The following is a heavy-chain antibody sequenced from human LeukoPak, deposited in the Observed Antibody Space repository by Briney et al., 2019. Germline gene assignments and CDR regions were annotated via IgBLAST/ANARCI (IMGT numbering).Heavy chain of an antibody. V-gene: IGHV3-7*03. CDR2: IKQDGSEK. J-gene: IGHJ4*02. D-gene: IGHD3-22*01. CDR1: GFTFSSYW. CDR3: ARDLYDSSGYWFDY. Sequence: GGSLRPSCAASGFTFSSYWMSWVRQAPGKGLEWVANIKQDGSEKYYVDSVKGRFTISRDNAKNSLYLQMNSLRAEDTAVYYCARDLYDSSGYWFDYWGQGTLVTVSS.